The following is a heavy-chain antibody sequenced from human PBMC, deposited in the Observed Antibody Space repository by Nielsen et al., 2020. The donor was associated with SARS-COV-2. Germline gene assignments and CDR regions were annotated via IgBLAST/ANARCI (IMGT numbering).Heavy chain of an antibody. V-gene: IGHV3-30*18. CDR1: GFTFGDYG. Sequence: GESLKISCAASGFTFGDYGMHWVRQAPGKGLEWVAVISFDGSAAYYAASVKGRFTISRDASKNTVYLHMNSLRTEDTAVYYCAKCHAPEEWLDGRNYYYYYMDVWGKGTTLTVSS. J-gene: IGHJ6*03. CDR3: AKCHAPEEWLDGRNYYYYYMDV. CDR2: ISFDGSAA. D-gene: IGHD6-19*01.